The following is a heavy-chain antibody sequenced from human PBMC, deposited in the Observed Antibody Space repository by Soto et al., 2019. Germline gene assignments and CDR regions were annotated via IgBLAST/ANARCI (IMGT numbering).Heavy chain of an antibody. J-gene: IGHJ4*02. Sequence: QLQLQESGPGLVKPSETLSVTCTVSGASISSSSYFWGWLRQPPGKGLEWIGCIFYNGNTYYSPSLKSRVTISVDSSKNQFSLRLSSVTAADTAAYFCASARSEIPLRGVIAHWGQGTLVTVSS. CDR2: IFYNGNT. CDR1: GASISSSSYF. CDR3: ASARSEIPLRGVIAH. D-gene: IGHD3-10*01. V-gene: IGHV4-39*01.